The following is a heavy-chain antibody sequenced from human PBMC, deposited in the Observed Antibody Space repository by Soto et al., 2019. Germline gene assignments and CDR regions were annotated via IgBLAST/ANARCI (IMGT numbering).Heavy chain of an antibody. CDR1: GGSISNYY. CDR2: IYYSGST. V-gene: IGHV4-59*08. J-gene: IGHJ4*02. CDR3: AGTHCSGGSCHLDY. Sequence: SETLSRTCTVSGGSISNYYWSWIRQPPGKGLEWIGYIYYSGSTNYNPSLKSRVTISVDTSKNQFSLKLSSVTAADTAVYYCAGTHCSGGSCHLDYWGQGTLVTVSS. D-gene: IGHD2-15*01.